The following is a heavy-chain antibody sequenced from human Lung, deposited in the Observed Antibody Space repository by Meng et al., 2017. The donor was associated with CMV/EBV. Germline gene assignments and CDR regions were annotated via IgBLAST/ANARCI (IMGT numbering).Heavy chain of an antibody. CDR3: AREGGCSSTSCYYYYGMDV. Sequence: SVNVSXKASGCTFSSYAISWVRQAPGQGLEWMGWIIPIFGTANYAQKFQGRVTFTTDESTSTAYMEMSSLRSEDTAVYYRAREGGCSSTSCYYYYGMDVWGQGTTVTVSS. J-gene: IGHJ6*02. CDR1: GCTFSSYA. D-gene: IGHD2-2*01. V-gene: IGHV1-69*05. CDR2: IIPIFGTA.